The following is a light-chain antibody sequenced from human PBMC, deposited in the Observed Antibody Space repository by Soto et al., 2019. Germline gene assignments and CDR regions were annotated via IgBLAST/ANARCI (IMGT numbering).Light chain of an antibody. J-gene: IGLJ3*02. CDR3: AAWDDSLNGSNWV. CDR1: SSNIGINT. CDR2: SDN. V-gene: IGLV1-44*01. Sequence: QAVVTQPPSASGTPGQRVTISCSGSSSNIGINTVNWYQQLPGTTPKLLIYSDNQRPSGVPDRVSGSKSGTSASLAISGLQSEDEADYYCAAWDDSLNGSNWVFGGGTKLTVL.